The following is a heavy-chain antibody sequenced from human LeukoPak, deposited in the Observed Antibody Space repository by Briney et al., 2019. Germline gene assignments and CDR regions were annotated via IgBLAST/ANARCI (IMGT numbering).Heavy chain of an antibody. V-gene: IGHV3-74*01. Sequence: PGGSLRLSCAASGFTLSTYWMHWVRQAPGKGLVWVSRINSDGSDTNYADSVKGRFTISRDNAKNTLYLQMNSLRAEDTAVYYCARAREWATVGVDYWGQGTLVTVSS. CDR2: INSDGSDT. CDR1: GFTLSTYW. CDR3: ARAREWATVGVDY. D-gene: IGHD4-11*01. J-gene: IGHJ4*02.